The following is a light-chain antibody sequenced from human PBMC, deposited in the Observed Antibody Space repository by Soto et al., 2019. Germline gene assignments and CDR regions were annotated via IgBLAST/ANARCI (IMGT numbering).Light chain of an antibody. Sequence: DIQMTQSPSAMSASVGDRVTITCRASQGISNYLAWFQQKPGKVPKRLIYVASSLQSVVPSRFSSSGSGTEFTLTISSLQPADFATYFCLQHYTTPRPFGQGTKVEIQ. CDR1: QGISNY. CDR3: LQHYTTPRP. CDR2: VAS. V-gene: IGKV1-17*03. J-gene: IGKJ1*01.